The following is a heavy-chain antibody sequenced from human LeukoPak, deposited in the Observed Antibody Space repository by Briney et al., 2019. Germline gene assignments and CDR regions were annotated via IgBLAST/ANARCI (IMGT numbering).Heavy chain of an antibody. J-gene: IGHJ4*02. D-gene: IGHD4-17*01. CDR3: ARVGRSGDKNIDY. CDR2: IMGSGVTT. Sequence: PGGSLRLSCAASGFTFTSYAMTWVRQAPGKGLEWVSAIMGSGVTTYYADSVKGRFTISRDNAKNSLFLQMNSLRAADTAVYYCARVGRSGDKNIDYWGQGTLVTVSS. CDR1: GFTFTSYA. V-gene: IGHV3-23*01.